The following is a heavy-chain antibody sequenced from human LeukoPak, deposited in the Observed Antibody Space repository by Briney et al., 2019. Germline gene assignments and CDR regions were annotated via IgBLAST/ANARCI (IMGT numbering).Heavy chain of an antibody. V-gene: IGHV3-7*01. J-gene: IGHJ4*02. CDR2: IKQDGSEK. Sequence: PGGSLRLSCAASGFTLSSYWMSWVRQAPGQGLEWGANIKQDGSEKYYVDSVKGRFTISRDKAKNSLYLQMNSLRADDTAVYYCAKARRLFYYGSGSYPGYFDYWGQGTLVTVSS. CDR1: GFTLSSYW. D-gene: IGHD3-10*01. CDR3: AKARRLFYYGSGSYPGYFDY.